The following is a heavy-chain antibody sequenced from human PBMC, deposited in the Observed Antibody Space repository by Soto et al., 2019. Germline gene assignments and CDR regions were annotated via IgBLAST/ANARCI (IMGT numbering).Heavy chain of an antibody. J-gene: IGHJ6*02. D-gene: IGHD2-2*01. V-gene: IGHV1-69*02. CDR2: IIPILGIA. CDR3: ASGVVVPDTDAGSPYYYYGMDV. CDR1: GGTFSSYT. Sequence: QVQLLQSGAEVKKPGSSVKVSCKASGGTFSSYTISWVRQAPGQGLEWMGRIIPILGIANYAHKFQGRVTITADKSTSTAYIELSSLRSEDTAVYYCASGVVVPDTDAGSPYYYYGMDVWGQGTTVTVSS.